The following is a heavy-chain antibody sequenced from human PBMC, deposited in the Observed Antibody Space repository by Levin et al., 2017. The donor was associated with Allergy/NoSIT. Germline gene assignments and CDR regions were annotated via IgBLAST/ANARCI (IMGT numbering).Heavy chain of an antibody. CDR1: GFNFGSYW. J-gene: IGHJ4*02. CDR3: ARDATVTTYYFDY. CDR2: IKEAGSER. V-gene: IGHV3-7*04. D-gene: IGHD4-11*01. Sequence: GSLRLSCAASGFNFGSYWMSWVRRAPGKGLEWVANIKEAGSERHYVDSVKGRFIISRDNAKNLLYLQMSSLRAEDTAIYYCARDATVTTYYFDYWGQGTLVAVSS.